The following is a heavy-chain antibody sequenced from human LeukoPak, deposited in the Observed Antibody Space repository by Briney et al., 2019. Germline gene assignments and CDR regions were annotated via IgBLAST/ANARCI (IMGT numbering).Heavy chain of an antibody. Sequence: GGSLRLSCAASGVTFSSYGMHWVRQAPGKGREWVAVIWYDGSNKYYADSVEGRFTISRDNSKKTLYLKMNSLRAEDTAVYYCARKGCSGGSCPPEYFQHWGQGTLVTVSS. CDR2: IWYDGSNK. CDR1: GVTFSSYG. CDR3: ARKGCSGGSCPPEYFQH. D-gene: IGHD2-15*01. J-gene: IGHJ1*01. V-gene: IGHV3-33*01.